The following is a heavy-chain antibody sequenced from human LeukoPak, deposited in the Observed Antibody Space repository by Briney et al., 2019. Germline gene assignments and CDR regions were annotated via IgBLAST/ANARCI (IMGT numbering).Heavy chain of an antibody. D-gene: IGHD1-26*01. CDR3: ARCRVGAISSYNWFDP. Sequence: SGTLSLTCTVSGGSFSSYDWSWIRQPPGKGLEWIGYIYYSGSTNYNPSLKSRVTISVDTSKNQFYLKLSSVTEADAAVYYCARCRVGAISSYNWFDPWGQGTLVTVSS. CDR2: IYYSGST. J-gene: IGHJ5*02. V-gene: IGHV4-59*01. CDR1: GGSFSSYD.